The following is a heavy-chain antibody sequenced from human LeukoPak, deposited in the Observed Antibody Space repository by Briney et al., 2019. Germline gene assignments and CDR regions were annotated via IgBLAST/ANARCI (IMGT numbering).Heavy chain of an antibody. D-gene: IGHD3-16*01. CDR3: AKDRLGGPYFFHY. Sequence: GGSLRLSCASSGFTFSSYAMSWVRQAPGKGLEWVSTIGGTGVRTYYADSVKGRFTISRDDSKNTLYLQINSLRAEDTAVYFCAKDRLGGPYFFHYWGQGTLVTVSS. CDR1: GFTFSSYA. V-gene: IGHV3-23*01. CDR2: IGGTGVRT. J-gene: IGHJ4*02.